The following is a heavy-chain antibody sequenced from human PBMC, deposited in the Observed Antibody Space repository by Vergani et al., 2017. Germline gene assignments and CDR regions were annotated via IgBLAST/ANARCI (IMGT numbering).Heavy chain of an antibody. CDR1: GGTLRSFI. CDR2: IIPIFGSI. D-gene: IGHD6-19*01. CDR3: ASLVGGTDF. V-gene: IGHV1-69*12. Sequence: QVQLVRSGAEVKKPGSSVKVSCKASGGTLRSFIISWVRQAPGQGLEWMGGIIPIFGSINYAQKFQGRVTLTAEESTSTAYMEFSSLRSEDTAVYYCASLVGGTDFWGQGTLVTVSS. J-gene: IGHJ4*02.